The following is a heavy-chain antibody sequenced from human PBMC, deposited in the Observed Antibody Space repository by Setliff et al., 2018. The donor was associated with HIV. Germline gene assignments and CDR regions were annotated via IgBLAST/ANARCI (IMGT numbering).Heavy chain of an antibody. CDR2: VVPTIHEA. J-gene: IGHJ1*01. Sequence: SVKVSCKASGVTFNYSFITWVRQAPGQGLEWMGGVVPTIHEATYAQKFQGRVTITADESATTVYMEMSGLTSEDTAIYYCARGADASGYFYREYFKHWGQGTLVTV. D-gene: IGHD3-22*01. CDR3: ARGADASGYFYREYFKH. V-gene: IGHV1-69*13. CDR1: GVTFNYSF.